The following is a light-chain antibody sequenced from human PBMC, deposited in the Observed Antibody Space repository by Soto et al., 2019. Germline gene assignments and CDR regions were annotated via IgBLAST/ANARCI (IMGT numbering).Light chain of an antibody. CDR1: QSLLHSNGYNY. Sequence: DLVMTQSPLSLPVTPGEPASISCRSSQSLLHSNGYNYLDWYLQKPGQSPQLLIYLGSTRASGVPDRFRGSGSGTDFTLTISRVEAEDVGVYYCMQALQTPFTFGPGTKVDVK. J-gene: IGKJ3*01. V-gene: IGKV2-28*01. CDR2: LGS. CDR3: MQALQTPFT.